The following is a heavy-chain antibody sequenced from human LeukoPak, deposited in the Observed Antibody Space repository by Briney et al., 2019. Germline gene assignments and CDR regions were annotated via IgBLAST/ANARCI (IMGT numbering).Heavy chain of an antibody. CDR1: GFTFSTYA. CDR2: INTNGDDT. J-gene: IGHJ4*02. V-gene: IGHV3-64D*09. Sequence: YPGRSLRLSCSASGFTFSTYAMHWVRQAPGKGLEHVSTINTNGDDTYYADSVKGRFTISRDNSKRTLYLQMSSPRAEDTAVYYCVKDLRGGGYYTSFDYWGQGTLVTVSS. D-gene: IGHD3-10*01. CDR3: VKDLRGGGYYTSFDY.